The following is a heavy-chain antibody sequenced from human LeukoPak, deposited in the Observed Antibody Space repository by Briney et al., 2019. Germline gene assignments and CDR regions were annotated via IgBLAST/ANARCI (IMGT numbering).Heavy chain of an antibody. Sequence: SETLSLTCAVYGGSFSGYYWSWIRQPPGKGLEWIGEINHSGSTNYNPSLKSRVTISVDTSKNQFSLKLSSVTAADTAVYYCARGRPNYYYMVVWGKGTTVTVSS. J-gene: IGHJ6*03. D-gene: IGHD6-6*01. CDR3: ARGRPNYYYMVV. CDR2: INHSGST. CDR1: GGSFSGYY. V-gene: IGHV4-34*01.